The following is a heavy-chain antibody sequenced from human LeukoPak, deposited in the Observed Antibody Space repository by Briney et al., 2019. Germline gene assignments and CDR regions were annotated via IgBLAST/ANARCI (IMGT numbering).Heavy chain of an antibody. CDR3: ATEGPTVTTEQ. J-gene: IGHJ4*02. D-gene: IGHD4-11*01. V-gene: IGHV3-30-3*01. CDR1: GFTFSSYA. Sequence: GGSLRLSCAASGFTFSSYAMHWVRQAPGKGLEWVAVISYDGSNKYYADSVKGRFTISRDNSKNTLYLQMNSLRAEDTAVYYCATEGPTVTTEQWGQGTLVTVSS. CDR2: ISYDGSNK.